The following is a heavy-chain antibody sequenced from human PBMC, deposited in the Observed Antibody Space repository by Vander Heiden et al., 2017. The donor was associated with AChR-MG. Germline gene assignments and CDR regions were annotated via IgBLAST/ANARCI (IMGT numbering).Heavy chain of an antibody. D-gene: IGHD5-18*01. J-gene: IGHJ4*02. V-gene: IGHV5-51*01. CDR2: IYPGDSDT. CDR1: GYSFTSYW. CDR3: ARRAVAIYSYGYPGCGELLSPFDY. Sequence: EVQLVQSGAEVKKPGESLKISCTGSGYSFTSYWIGWVRQMPGKGLEWMGIIYPGDSDTRYSPSFQGQVTISADKSISTAYLQWSSLKASDTAMYYCARRAVAIYSYGYPGCGELLSPFDYWGQGTLVTVSS.